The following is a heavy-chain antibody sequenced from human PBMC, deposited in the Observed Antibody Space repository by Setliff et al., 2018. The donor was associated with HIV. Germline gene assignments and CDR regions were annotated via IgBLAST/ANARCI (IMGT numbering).Heavy chain of an antibody. J-gene: IGHJ3*01. CDR3: ARDRVVGATLDPLDL. D-gene: IGHD1-26*01. CDR1: GFTFINYA. V-gene: IGHV3-48*03. Sequence: GGSLRLSCVASGFTFINYAMSWVRQAPEKGLEWVAYISYSGSAIHYADSVKGRFTISRDNAKNSLYLQMNSLRAEDTAVYYCARDRVVGATLDPLDLWGQGTMVTVSS. CDR2: ISYSGSAI.